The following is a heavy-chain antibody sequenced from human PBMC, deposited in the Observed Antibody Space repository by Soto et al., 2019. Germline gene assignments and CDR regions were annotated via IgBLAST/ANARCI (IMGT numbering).Heavy chain of an antibody. V-gene: IGHV4-34*01. CDR2: INHSGST. CDR3: ARGVSDIVVVVAARAPKFDY. Sequence: QVQLQQWGAGLLKPSETLSLTCAVYGGSFSGYYWSWIRQPPGKGLEWIGEINHSGSTNYNPSLKGRVTISVDTSKNQFSLKLSSVTAADTAVYYCARGVSDIVVVVAARAPKFDYWGQGTLVTVSS. D-gene: IGHD2-15*01. CDR1: GGSFSGYY. J-gene: IGHJ4*02.